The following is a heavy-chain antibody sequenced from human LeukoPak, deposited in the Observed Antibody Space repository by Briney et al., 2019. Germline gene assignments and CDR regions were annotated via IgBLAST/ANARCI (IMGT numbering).Heavy chain of an antibody. Sequence: GRSLRLSCAASGFTFSSYAMHSVRQAPGKGLEWVSHITASGTAMFYTDSVKGRFTISRDNAKNSLYLQMNSLRDEDTAVYYCASSGSYRFDYWGQGTLVTVSS. CDR1: GFTFSSYA. D-gene: IGHD1-26*01. J-gene: IGHJ4*02. V-gene: IGHV3-48*02. CDR2: ITASGTAM. CDR3: ASSGSYRFDY.